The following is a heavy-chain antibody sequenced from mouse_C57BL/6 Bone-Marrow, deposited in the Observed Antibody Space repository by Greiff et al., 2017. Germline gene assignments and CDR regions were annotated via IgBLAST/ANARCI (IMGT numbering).Heavy chain of an antibody. Sequence: DVQLQESGPGLVKPSQSLSLTCSASGYSITSGYYWNCIRQSPGNKLEWMGYISYGGSNYYNPSLKNRISITRDTSKNQFFLKLNTVTTEDTATYYWDSEPHGDGPRDFAYWGQGTLVTVSA. CDR2: ISYGGSN. CDR1: GYSITSGYY. J-gene: IGHJ3*01. V-gene: IGHV3-6*01. D-gene: IGHD1-2*01. CDR3: DSEPHGDGPRDFAY.